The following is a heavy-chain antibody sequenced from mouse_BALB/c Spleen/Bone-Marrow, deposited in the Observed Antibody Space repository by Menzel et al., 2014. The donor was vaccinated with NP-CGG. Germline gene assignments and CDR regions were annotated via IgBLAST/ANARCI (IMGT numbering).Heavy chain of an antibody. V-gene: IGHV1S137*01. J-gene: IGHJ3*01. CDR1: GYTFTDYA. CDR2: ISTYYGDA. D-gene: IGHD2-1*01. Sequence: QVQLKQSGAELVRPGASVKISCKGSGYTFTDYAMHWVKQSHAKSLEWIGVISTYYGDASYNQKFKGKATMTVDKSSSTAYMELARLTSEDSAIYYCAREGGNFPWFAYWGQGTLVTVSA. CDR3: AREGGNFPWFAY.